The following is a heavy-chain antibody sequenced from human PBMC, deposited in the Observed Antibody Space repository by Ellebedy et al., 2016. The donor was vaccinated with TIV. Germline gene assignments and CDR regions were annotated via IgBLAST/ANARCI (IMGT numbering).Heavy chain of an antibody. V-gene: IGHV1-18*04. CDR3: ARGNWGEVGDY. CDR2: TSTYNGNT. D-gene: IGHD7-27*01. CDR1: GYTFTTYG. Sequence: AASVKVSCKASGYTFTTYGINWVRQAPGQGLEWMGWTSTYNGNTENAQKFQGRVIMTTDTSTSTAYMELRSLMSDDTAVYFCARGNWGEVGDYWGQGTLVTVSS. J-gene: IGHJ4*02.